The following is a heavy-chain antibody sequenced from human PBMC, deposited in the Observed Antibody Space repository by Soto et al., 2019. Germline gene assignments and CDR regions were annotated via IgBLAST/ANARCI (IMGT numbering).Heavy chain of an antibody. J-gene: IGHJ5*02. CDR1: GYSFTSYW. Sequence: PGESLKISCKGSGYSFTSYWIGWVRQMPGKGLEWMGIIYPGDSDTRYSPSFQGQVTISADKSISTAYLQWSSLKASDTAMYYYARLGDCTNGVCPNWFDPWGQGTLVTVSS. D-gene: IGHD2-8*01. V-gene: IGHV5-51*01. CDR2: IYPGDSDT. CDR3: ARLGDCTNGVCPNWFDP.